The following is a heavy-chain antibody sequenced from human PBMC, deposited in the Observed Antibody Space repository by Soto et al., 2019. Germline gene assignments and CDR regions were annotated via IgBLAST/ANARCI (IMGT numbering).Heavy chain of an antibody. CDR2: IIPIFGTA. Sequence: QVQLVQSGAEVKKPGSSVKVSCKASVGTFSSYAISWVRQAPGQGLEWMGGIIPIFGTANYAQKFQGRVTITADKSTSTAYMELSSLRSEDTAVYYCASTTGYSYGYSGPFDYWGQGTLVTVSS. V-gene: IGHV1-69*06. CDR1: VGTFSSYA. CDR3: ASTTGYSYGYSGPFDY. D-gene: IGHD5-18*01. J-gene: IGHJ4*02.